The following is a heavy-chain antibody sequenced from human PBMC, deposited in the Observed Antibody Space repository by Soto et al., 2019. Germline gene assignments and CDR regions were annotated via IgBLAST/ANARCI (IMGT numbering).Heavy chain of an antibody. Sequence: SRTCTVSGVSIRSCYWSWIRQPPGKGLEWIGYIYYSGSTNYNPSLKSRVTISVDTSKNQFSLKLSSVTAADTAVYYCARDLGPYGMDVWGQGTTVT. CDR1: GVSIRSCY. V-gene: IGHV4-59*01. CDR2: IYYSGST. CDR3: ARDLGPYGMDV. J-gene: IGHJ6*02.